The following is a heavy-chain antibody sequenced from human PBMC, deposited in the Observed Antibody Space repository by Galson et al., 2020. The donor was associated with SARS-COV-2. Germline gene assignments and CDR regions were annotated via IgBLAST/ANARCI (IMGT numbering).Heavy chain of an antibody. CDR1: GGSISSGNYY. Sequence: SETLSLTCTVSGGSISSGNYYWSWIRQPAGMGREWIGRFHNSGSTRYSPTLKSRVTISVDTAKNQFSLTLRSVTAADTAVYYCARMEGRSASFDYWGQGTLVTVSS. D-gene: IGHD3-3*01. J-gene: IGHJ4*02. CDR2: FHNSGST. CDR3: ARMEGRSASFDY. V-gene: IGHV4-61*02.